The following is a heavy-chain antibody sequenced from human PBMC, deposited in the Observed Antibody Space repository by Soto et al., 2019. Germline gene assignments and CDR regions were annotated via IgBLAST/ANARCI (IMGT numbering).Heavy chain of an antibody. CDR3: ARDAMTLQYSFDI. V-gene: IGHV1-2*02. CDR2: INPNTGDT. CDR1: GYTFSDFF. D-gene: IGHD2-15*01. J-gene: IGHJ3*02. Sequence: ASVKVSSKASGYTFSDFFIHWVRQAPGQGLESMGWINPNTGDTKFAQRFQGRVTMTGDTSISTAYIPLSMLTSHDTAPYHCARDAMTLQYSFDIWRPGTMVT.